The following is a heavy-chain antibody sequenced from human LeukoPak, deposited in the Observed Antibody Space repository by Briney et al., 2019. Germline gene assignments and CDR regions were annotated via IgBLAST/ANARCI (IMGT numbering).Heavy chain of an antibody. D-gene: IGHD6-13*01. J-gene: IGHJ4*02. V-gene: IGHV3-23*01. CDR3: AKNRFTSSNSFDFFDY. CDR2: ISATSST. CDR1: GFTFSSYA. Sequence: GGSLRLSCAASGFTFSSYAMSWVRQAPGKGLEWVSSISATSSTYYADSVKGRFTISRDSSKNTLYLQMNSLRAEDTAIFYCAKNRFTSSNSFDFFDYWGQGTLVTVSS.